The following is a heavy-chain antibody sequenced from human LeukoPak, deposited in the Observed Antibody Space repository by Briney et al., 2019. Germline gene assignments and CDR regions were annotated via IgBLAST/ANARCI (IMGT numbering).Heavy chain of an antibody. Sequence: KRLEWAANLKPDGSEKYYVDSVKGRFTISRDNAKNSLYLQMNSPRAEDTAVYYCASTSWGLWHGYFDNWGQGTLVTVSS. V-gene: IGHV3-7*03. D-gene: IGHD4/OR15-4a*01. J-gene: IGHJ4*02. CDR3: ASTSWGLWHGYFDN. CDR2: LKPDGSEK.